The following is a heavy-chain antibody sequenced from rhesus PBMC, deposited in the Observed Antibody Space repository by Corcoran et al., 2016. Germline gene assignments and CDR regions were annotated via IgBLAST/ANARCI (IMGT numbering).Heavy chain of an antibody. V-gene: IGHV3S5*01. Sequence: DVQLVETGGGLVQPGGSLKLSCAASGFTFSSYCMSWVRTAPGKGLEWVSAFKMGGGSTNYADYVKGRFTMCRNNAGNTLSLQMHSLRDEDTAVYYCAKISRYSGSWNYFDYWGQGVLVTVSS. CDR3: AKISRYSGSWNYFDY. D-gene: IGHD6-25*01. CDR1: GFTFSSYC. J-gene: IGHJ4*01. CDR2: FKMGGGST.